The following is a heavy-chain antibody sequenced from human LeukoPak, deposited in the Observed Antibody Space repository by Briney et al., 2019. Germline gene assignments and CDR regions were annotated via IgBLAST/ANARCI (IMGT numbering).Heavy chain of an antibody. V-gene: IGHV1-69*05. CDR2: IIPIFGTA. CDR3: DREGRYCSGGSCLNWFDP. CDR1: GGTFSSYA. J-gene: IGHJ5*02. D-gene: IGHD2-15*01. Sequence: EASVKVSCKASGGTFSSYAISWVRQAPGQGLEWMGRIIPIFGTANYAQKFQGRVTITTDGSTSTAYMELSSLRSEDTAVYYCDREGRYCSGGSCLNWFDPWGQGTLVTVSS.